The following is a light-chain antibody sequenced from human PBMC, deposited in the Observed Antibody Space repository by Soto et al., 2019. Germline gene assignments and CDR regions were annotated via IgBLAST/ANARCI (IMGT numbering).Light chain of an antibody. CDR2: SNN. Sequence: HSVLTQPPSASGTPGQWVTISCSGSSSNIGSNTVNWYQQLPGTAPKLLIYSNNQRPSGVPDRFSGSKSGTSASLAISGLQSEDEADYYCAAWDDSLNGAVFGGGTQLTVL. CDR3: AAWDDSLNGAV. J-gene: IGLJ7*01. V-gene: IGLV1-44*01. CDR1: SSNIGSNT.